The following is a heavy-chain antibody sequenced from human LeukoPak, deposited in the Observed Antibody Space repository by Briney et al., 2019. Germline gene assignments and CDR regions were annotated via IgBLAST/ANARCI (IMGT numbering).Heavy chain of an antibody. J-gene: IGHJ4*02. V-gene: IGHV4-61*10. CDR2: IYYSGST. CDR3: ARGTISLHY. Sequence: SETLSLTCTVSGDSISSGDYYWSWIRQPAGKGLEWIGYIYYSGSTNHNPSLKSRVTISVDTSKNQFSLKLSSVTAADTAVYYCARGTISLHYWGQGTLVTVSS. CDR1: GDSISSGDYY. D-gene: IGHD3-9*01.